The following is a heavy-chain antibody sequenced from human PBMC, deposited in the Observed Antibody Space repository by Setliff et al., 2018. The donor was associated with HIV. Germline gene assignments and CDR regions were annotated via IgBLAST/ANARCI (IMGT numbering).Heavy chain of an antibody. V-gene: IGHV4-61*02. Sequence: SETLSLTCTVTGGSISSGGFYWTWIRQHPGKGLEWIGRIYSSGRTNYNPSLKSRVTMSLDTSKNQFSLKLTSVTAADTAVYYCARLSGDYYYFDYWGQGTLVTVSS. CDR1: GGSISSGGFY. D-gene: IGHD2-21*02. CDR3: ARLSGDYYYFDY. CDR2: IYSSGRT. J-gene: IGHJ4*02.